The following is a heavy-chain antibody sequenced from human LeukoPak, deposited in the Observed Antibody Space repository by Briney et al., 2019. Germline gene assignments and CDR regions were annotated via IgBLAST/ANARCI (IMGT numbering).Heavy chain of an antibody. J-gene: IGHJ4*02. V-gene: IGHV3-23*01. CDR2: ISGSGGST. D-gene: IGHD3-10*01. CDR1: GFTFSSYA. CDR3: AKRWRFGELLSGYFDY. Sequence: GGSLRLSCSASGFTFSSYAMSWVRQAPGKGLEWVSAISGSGGSTYYADSVKGRFTISRDNSKNTLYLQMNSLRAEDTAVYYCAKRWRFGELLSGYFDYWGQGTLVTVSS.